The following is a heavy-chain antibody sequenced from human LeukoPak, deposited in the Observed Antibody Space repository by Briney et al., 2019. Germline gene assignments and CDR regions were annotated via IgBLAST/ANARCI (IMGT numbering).Heavy chain of an antibody. V-gene: IGHV4-59*01. CDR3: ARGGYMSNWFEH. Sequence: SETLSLTCTVSGGSISDSYWSWIRQPPGKGLEWIGKIHDSGITNYNPSLKSRVTFSVGTSKKQFSLNLNSVTAADTAVYYCARGGYMSNWFEHWGQGTPVTVSS. D-gene: IGHD5-12*01. CDR2: IHDSGIT. J-gene: IGHJ5*02. CDR1: GGSISDSY.